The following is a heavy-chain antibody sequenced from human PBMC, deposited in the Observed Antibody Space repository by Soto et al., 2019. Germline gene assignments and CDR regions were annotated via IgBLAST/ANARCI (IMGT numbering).Heavy chain of an antibody. V-gene: IGHV3-23*01. Sequence: GGSLRLSCAASGFSFGSYALSWVLQAPGKGLEWVSAISGSGGSTYYADSVKGRFTISRDNSKNTLYLQMNSLRAEDTAVYYCAKDRPEKTYYYDSSGPIWGQGT. CDR2: ISGSGGST. D-gene: IGHD3-22*01. CDR1: GFSFGSYA. CDR3: AKDRPEKTYYYDSSGPI. J-gene: IGHJ4*02.